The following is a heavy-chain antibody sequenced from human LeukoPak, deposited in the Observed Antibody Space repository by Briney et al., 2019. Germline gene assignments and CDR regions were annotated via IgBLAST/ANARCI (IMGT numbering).Heavy chain of an antibody. CDR1: GGSFSGYY. V-gene: IGHV4-34*01. D-gene: IGHD6-19*01. J-gene: IGHJ4*02. Sequence: SETLSLTCAVYGGSFSGYYWSWIRQPPGKGLEWIGEINHSGSTNYNPSLKSRVTISVDTSKNQFSLTLSSVTAADTAVYYCARGSRSCGWYNPRYFDYWGQGTLVTVSS. CDR2: INHSGST. CDR3: ARGSRSCGWYNPRYFDY.